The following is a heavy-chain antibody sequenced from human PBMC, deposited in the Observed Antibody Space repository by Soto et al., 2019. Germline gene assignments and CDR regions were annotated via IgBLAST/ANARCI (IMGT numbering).Heavy chain of an antibody. CDR2: INPSGDST. Sequence: EVQLLESGGGLVQPGGSLRLSCAASGFTFNTYAMTWVRQAPGKGLEWVSTINPSGDSTYYADSVKGRFTISRDNSKNTLYLQMDSLRVEDTAVYYCAKGTNYYGIFDYWGQGTLVTVSS. D-gene: IGHD3-22*01. J-gene: IGHJ4*02. CDR3: AKGTNYYGIFDY. CDR1: GFTFNTYA. V-gene: IGHV3-23*01.